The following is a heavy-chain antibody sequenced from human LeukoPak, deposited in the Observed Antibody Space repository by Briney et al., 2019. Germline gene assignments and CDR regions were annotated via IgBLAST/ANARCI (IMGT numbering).Heavy chain of an antibody. J-gene: IGHJ4*02. Sequence: GGSLRLSCTASGFTLSGAWMTWVRQAPGKGLEWVANIREDGTEKNYVDSVKGRFTISRDNAKNSLYLQMNSLRAEDTAVYYCARDPSRYGSGSPFDYWGQGTLVTVSS. V-gene: IGHV3-7*01. D-gene: IGHD3-10*01. CDR2: IREDGTEK. CDR1: GFTLSGAW. CDR3: ARDPSRYGSGSPFDY.